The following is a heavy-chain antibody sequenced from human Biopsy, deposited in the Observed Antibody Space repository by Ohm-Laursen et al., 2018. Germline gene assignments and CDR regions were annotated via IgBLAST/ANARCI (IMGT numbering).Heavy chain of an antibody. Sequence: SLRLSCAASGFSFSTYGIYWVRQAPGKGLAWVAAIWYDGTNKYYAESVKGRLTISRDNSKNTLYLQMNSLRAEDTAVYFCARGGPHVRAGGSAVDYWGQGTLVTVSS. CDR3: ARGGPHVRAGGSAVDY. D-gene: IGHD2-2*01. J-gene: IGHJ4*02. V-gene: IGHV3-33*07. CDR1: GFSFSTYG. CDR2: IWYDGTNK.